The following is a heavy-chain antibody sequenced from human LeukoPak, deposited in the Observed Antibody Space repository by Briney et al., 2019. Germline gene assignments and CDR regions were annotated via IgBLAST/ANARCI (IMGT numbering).Heavy chain of an antibody. CDR3: ARWDTDGLDY. CDR2: INPTSGGT. D-gene: IGHD5-18*01. CDR1: GYTFTGYY. J-gene: IGHJ4*02. V-gene: IGHV1-2*04. Sequence: EASVKVSCKASGYTFTGYYMHWVRQAPGQGLEWMGWINPTSGGTKYAQKFHGWVTLTRDTSISTAYIELTGLKSDDTAVYYCARWDTDGLDYWGQGTLVTVSS.